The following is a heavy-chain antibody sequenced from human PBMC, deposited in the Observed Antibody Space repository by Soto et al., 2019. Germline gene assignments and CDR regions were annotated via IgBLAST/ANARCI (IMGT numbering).Heavy chain of an antibody. J-gene: IGHJ4*02. Sequence: GGSLRLSCAASGFTFNTYSMQWVRQAPGKGLEWLAVISYSGDTKFYTDSVKGRFTISRDNSKNTLYLLMDSLRVEDTAVYYCARDGGAAGTFDYWGQGTLVTASS. CDR1: GFTFNTYS. D-gene: IGHD6-13*01. V-gene: IGHV3-30-3*01. CDR2: ISYSGDTK. CDR3: ARDGGAAGTFDY.